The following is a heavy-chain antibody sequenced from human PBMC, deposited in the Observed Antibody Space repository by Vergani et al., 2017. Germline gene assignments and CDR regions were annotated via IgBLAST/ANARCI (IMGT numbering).Heavy chain of an antibody. V-gene: IGHV4-61*02. D-gene: IGHD3-16*01. CDR2: IHSNGVI. CDR1: GGSFNSGSYY. CDR3: ASGSPYVDFDI. Sequence: QVQLQESGPGLVKPSQTLSLTCTVSGGSFNSGSYYWSWLRQPAGKRLEWIGRIHSNGVIHYNPSLNCLATISVDTSRNQISLKLTSVTATYTAIYFLASGSPYVDFDIWCQETMMTV. J-gene: IGHJ3*02.